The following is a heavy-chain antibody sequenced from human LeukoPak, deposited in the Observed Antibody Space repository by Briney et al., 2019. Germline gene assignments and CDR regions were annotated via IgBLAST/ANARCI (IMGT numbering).Heavy chain of an antibody. J-gene: IGHJ6*03. CDR3: AKRRRNFESSASYYMDV. Sequence: GGSLRLSCAASGFTFSSYGMHWVRQAPGKGLEWVSAISGSGGSTYYADSVKGRFTISRDNSKNTLYLQMNSLRAEDTAVYYCAKRRRNFESSASYYMDVWGKGTTVTISS. CDR1: GFTFSSYG. V-gene: IGHV3-23*01. CDR2: ISGSGGST. D-gene: IGHD3-22*01.